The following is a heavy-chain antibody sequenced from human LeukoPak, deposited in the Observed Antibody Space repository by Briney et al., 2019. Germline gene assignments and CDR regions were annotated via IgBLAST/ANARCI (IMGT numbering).Heavy chain of an antibody. CDR2: ISGSGGST. V-gene: IGHV3-23*01. CDR1: GFTFSSYG. D-gene: IGHD3-10*01. CDR3: ARAGDGLGANPWVGGFDP. Sequence: GGSLRLSCAASGFTFSSYGMSWVRQAPGKGLEWVSAISGSGGSTYYADSVKGRFTISRDNSKNTLYLQMNSLRAEDTAVYYCARAGDGLGANPWVGGFDPWGQGTLVTVSS. J-gene: IGHJ5*02.